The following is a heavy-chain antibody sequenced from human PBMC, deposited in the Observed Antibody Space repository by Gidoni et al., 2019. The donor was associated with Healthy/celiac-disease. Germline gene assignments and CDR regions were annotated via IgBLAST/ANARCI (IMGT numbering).Heavy chain of an antibody. V-gene: IGHV3-33*01. Sequence: QVQLVESGGGVVQPGRSLRLSCAASGFTFSSYGMHWVRQAPGKGLEWVAVIWYDGSNKYYAASVKGRFTISRDNSKNTLYLQMNSLRAEDTAVYYCAREGYSSGGWWFDPWGQGTLVTVSS. CDR2: IWYDGSNK. CDR1: GFTFSSYG. CDR3: AREGYSSGGWWFDP. D-gene: IGHD6-19*01. J-gene: IGHJ5*02.